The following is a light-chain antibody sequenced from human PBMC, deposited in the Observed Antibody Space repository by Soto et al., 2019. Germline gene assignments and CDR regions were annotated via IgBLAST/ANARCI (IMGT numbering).Light chain of an antibody. CDR3: QQRSNWPWT. CDR1: QSVSSY. J-gene: IGKJ1*01. CDR2: DAS. Sequence: EIMLTQSPATLSLSPGERATLSCRASQSVSSYLAWYQQKPDQAPRLLIYDASNRATGIPARFSGSGSGTDFTLTISSLEPEDFAVYYCQQRSNWPWTFGQGTKVEIK. V-gene: IGKV3-11*01.